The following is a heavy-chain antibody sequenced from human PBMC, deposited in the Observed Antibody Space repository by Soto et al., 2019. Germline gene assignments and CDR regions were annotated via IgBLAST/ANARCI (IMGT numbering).Heavy chain of an antibody. D-gene: IGHD6-6*01. CDR1: GYTFTSYD. J-gene: IGHJ5*02. V-gene: IGHV1-8*01. CDR2: MNPNSGNT. Sequence: QVQLVQSGAEVKKPGASVKVSCKASGYTFTSYDINYVRHAIGQGLEWMGWMNPNSGNTAYAHKFQGRVTMTRKNTIRTAYMALSSLRSEDTSVYYCARSRIAARLNLRDNWFDPWAQGTLVTVSA. CDR3: ARSRIAARLNLRDNWFDP.